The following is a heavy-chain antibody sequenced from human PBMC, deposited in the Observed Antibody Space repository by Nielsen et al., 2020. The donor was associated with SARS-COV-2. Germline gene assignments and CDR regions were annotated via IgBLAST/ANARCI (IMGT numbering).Heavy chain of an antibody. CDR2: IKSDGSGT. Sequence: GGSLRLSCVVSGFTFSTYWMHWVRQGPGKGLVWVSRIKSDGSGTRYADSVEGRFTMSRDNAKNTLYLQMHSLRVEDTAVYYCARDFGYCNGGSCNYYGTDVWGQGTTVTVSS. CDR3: ARDFGYCNGGSCNYYGTDV. D-gene: IGHD2-15*01. CDR1: GFTFSTYW. V-gene: IGHV3-74*01. J-gene: IGHJ6*02.